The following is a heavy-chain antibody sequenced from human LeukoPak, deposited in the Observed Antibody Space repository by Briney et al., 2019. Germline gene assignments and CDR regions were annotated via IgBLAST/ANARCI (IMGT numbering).Heavy chain of an antibody. CDR3: ARDGWNYDILTGYPVGYYGMDV. Sequence: SETLSLTCAVYGGSFSGYYWSWIRQPPGKGLEWIGEINHSGSTNYNPSLKSRVTISVDTSKNQFSLKLSSVTAADTAVYYCARDGWNYDILTGYPVGYYGMDVWGQGTTVTVSS. D-gene: IGHD3-9*01. CDR1: GGSFSGYY. V-gene: IGHV4-34*01. CDR2: INHSGST. J-gene: IGHJ6*02.